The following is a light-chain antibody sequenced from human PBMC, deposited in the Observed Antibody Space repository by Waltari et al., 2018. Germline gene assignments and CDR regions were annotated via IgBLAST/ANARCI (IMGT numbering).Light chain of an antibody. V-gene: IGLV2-14*01. J-gene: IGLJ3*02. CDR3: SSYTSSSTLDWV. CDR1: SSDVGGYNY. CDR2: DVS. Sequence: QSALTQPASVSGSPGQSITIPCTGTSSDVGGYNYVSWYQQHPGKAPKLMIYDVSNLPSVVSNRFSGSKSGNTASLTISGLQAEDEADYYCSSYTSSSTLDWVFGGGTKLTVL.